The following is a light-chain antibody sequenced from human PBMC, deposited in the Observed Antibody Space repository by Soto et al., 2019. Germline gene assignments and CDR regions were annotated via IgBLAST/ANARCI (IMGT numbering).Light chain of an antibody. J-gene: IGKJ1*01. V-gene: IGKV3-20*01. CDR1: QSVSSTY. CDR2: GAS. CDR3: QQYGSSPLT. Sequence: EIVLTQSPGTLSLSPGERATLSCRASQSVSSTYLAWYQQKPGQTPRLLIYGASNRATGIPDRFSGSGSGTDFTLTISRLEPEDFAVCYCQQYGSSPLTFGQGTKVDIK.